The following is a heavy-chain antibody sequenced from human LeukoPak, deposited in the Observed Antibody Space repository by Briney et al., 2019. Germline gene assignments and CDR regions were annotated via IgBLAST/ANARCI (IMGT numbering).Heavy chain of an antibody. CDR1: GFTFSSYG. J-gene: IGHJ4*02. Sequence: PGRSLRLSCAASGFTFSSYGMHWVRQAPGKGLEWVAVISYDGSNKYYADSVKGRFTISRDNSKNTLYLQMNSLRAEDTAVYYCAKQAYSGYDYAINYFDYWGQGTLVTVSS. CDR2: ISYDGSNK. D-gene: IGHD5-12*01. V-gene: IGHV3-30*18. CDR3: AKQAYSGYDYAINYFDY.